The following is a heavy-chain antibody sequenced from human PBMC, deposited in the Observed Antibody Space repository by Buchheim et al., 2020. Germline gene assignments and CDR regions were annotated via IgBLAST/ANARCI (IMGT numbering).Heavy chain of an antibody. CDR1: GYTFTDYY. J-gene: IGHJ5*02. Sequence: QVQLVQSGAEVKKPGAPVKVSCKASGYTFTDYYIHWVRQAPGQGLEWMGWINPDSGDTNYPQNFQGRVTITRVTSIRTAYMEVSRLRSDDTAVYYCARKTEGCTRTSCNLYNWFDPWGQGTLVLSP. CDR2: INPDSGDT. D-gene: IGHD2-2*01. V-gene: IGHV1-2*02. CDR3: ARKTEGCTRTSCNLYNWFDP.